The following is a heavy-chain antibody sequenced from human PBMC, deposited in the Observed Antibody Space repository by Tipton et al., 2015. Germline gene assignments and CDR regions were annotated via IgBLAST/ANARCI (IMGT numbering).Heavy chain of an antibody. CDR1: GYTFTSSD. V-gene: IGHV1-8*01. CDR2: MNPTSGNT. J-gene: IGHJ5*01. D-gene: IGHD2-15*01. Sequence: QLVQSGPEVKKPGASVKVSCKASGYTFTSSDINWVRQAPGQGLEWMGWMNPTSGNTGYAQKFQGRVTMTRNTSISTVYMELTSLRSDDTAVYYCARDRGSCSGGSCYHGSDSWGQGTLVTVSS. CDR3: ARDRGSCSGGSCYHGSDS.